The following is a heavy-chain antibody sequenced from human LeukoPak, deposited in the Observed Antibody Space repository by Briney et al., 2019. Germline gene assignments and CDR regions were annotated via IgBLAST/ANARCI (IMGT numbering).Heavy chain of an antibody. Sequence: SETLSLTCTASGFSISSGYYWGWFRPPPGKGLEWIGSIYHSGSTYYNLSFKSRVTISLNTSKNYFSLKLNSVTAADTAVYYCARGSTTGTTSYFDPWGQGTLVTVSS. V-gene: IGHV4-38-2*02. J-gene: IGHJ5*02. CDR3: ARGSTTGTTSYFDP. D-gene: IGHD1-1*01. CDR2: IYHSGST. CDR1: GFSISSGYY.